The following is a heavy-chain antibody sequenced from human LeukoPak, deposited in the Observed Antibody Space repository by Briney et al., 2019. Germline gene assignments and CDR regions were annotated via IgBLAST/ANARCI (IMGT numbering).Heavy chain of an antibody. CDR3: ARGCRFGMVRGVIPFDS. CDR2: INHSGST. V-gene: IGHV4-34*01. CDR1: GGSFSGYY. J-gene: IGHJ5*01. Sequence: SETLSLTCAVYGGSFSGYYWSWIRQPPGKGLEWIGEINHSGSTNYNPSLKSRVTISVDTSKNQFSLKLRSVTAADTAVYYCARGCRFGMVRGVIPFDSWGQGTLVTVSS. D-gene: IGHD3-10*01.